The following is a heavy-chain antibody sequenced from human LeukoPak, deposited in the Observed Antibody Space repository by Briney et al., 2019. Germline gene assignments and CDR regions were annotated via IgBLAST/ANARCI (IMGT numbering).Heavy chain of an antibody. Sequence: GASVKVSCKASGYTFTSYAMHWVRQAPGQRLEWMGWINAGNGNTKYSQKFQGRVTITRDTSASTAYMELSSLRSEDTAVHYCARGLSGYPFDYWGQGTLVTVSS. J-gene: IGHJ4*02. CDR2: INAGNGNT. V-gene: IGHV1-3*01. CDR1: GYTFTSYA. D-gene: IGHD3-22*01. CDR3: ARGLSGYPFDY.